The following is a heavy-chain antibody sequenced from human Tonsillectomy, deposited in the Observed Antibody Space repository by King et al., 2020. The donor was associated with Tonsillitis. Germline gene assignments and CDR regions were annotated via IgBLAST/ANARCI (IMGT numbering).Heavy chain of an antibody. Sequence: LQLQESGPGLEKPSETLSLTCTVSGGSISSSSYYWGWIRQPPGKGLDWIGSIYYSGSTYYNPSLKSRVTISVDTSKNQFSLKLSSVTAADTAVYYCARHAGYSGYVTFDYWGQGTLVTVSS. V-gene: IGHV4-39*01. CDR3: ARHAGYSGYVTFDY. D-gene: IGHD5-12*01. J-gene: IGHJ4*02. CDR1: GGSISSSSYY. CDR2: IYYSGST.